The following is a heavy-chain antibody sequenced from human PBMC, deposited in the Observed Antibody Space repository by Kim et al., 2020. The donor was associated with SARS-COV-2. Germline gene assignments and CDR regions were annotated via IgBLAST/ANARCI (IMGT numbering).Heavy chain of an antibody. Sequence: DYAAPVKGRFTISRDDSKNTLYLQMNSLKTEDTAVYYCTTEGYSYGYPDYWGQGTLVTVSS. D-gene: IGHD5-18*01. V-gene: IGHV3-15*01. J-gene: IGHJ4*02. CDR3: TTEGYSYGYPDY.